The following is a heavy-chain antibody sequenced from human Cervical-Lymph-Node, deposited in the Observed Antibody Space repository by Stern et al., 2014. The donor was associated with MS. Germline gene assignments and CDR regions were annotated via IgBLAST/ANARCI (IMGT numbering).Heavy chain of an antibody. CDR3: AKDRTSSSWGIDL. J-gene: IGHJ5*02. D-gene: IGHD6-13*01. CDR2: ISWNRDTI. CDR1: GFKFDDYG. V-gene: IGHV3-9*01. Sequence: EVQLVESGGGLVQPGRSLRLSCAASGFKFDDYGMHWVRQAPGTGLAWGSGISWNRDTIVYAASVKGRFTISRDNAKDSLSLQMDSLRPEDTALYYCAKDRTSSSWGIDLWGQGTLVTVSS.